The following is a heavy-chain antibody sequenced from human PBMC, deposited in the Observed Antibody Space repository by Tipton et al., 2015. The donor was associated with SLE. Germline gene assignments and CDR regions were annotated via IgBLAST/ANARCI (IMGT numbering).Heavy chain of an antibody. Sequence: SLRLSCAAPGFTFSRYWIRWVRQAPGKGMEGVGNRKQDGSEKYYVDSVKGRFTISRDNAKNSLYLQMNSLRAEDTAVYYCARGDEYYYDSSGYDYWGQGTLVTVSS. J-gene: IGHJ4*02. V-gene: IGHV3-7*01. CDR2: RKQDGSEK. CDR3: ARGDEYYYDSSGYDY. D-gene: IGHD3-22*01. CDR1: GFTFSRYW.